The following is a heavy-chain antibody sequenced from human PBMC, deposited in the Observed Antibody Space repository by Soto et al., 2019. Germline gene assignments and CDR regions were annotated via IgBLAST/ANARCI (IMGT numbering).Heavy chain of an antibody. D-gene: IGHD3-22*01. CDR3: ASHPRDSSGYWYYFDY. J-gene: IGHJ4*02. CDR2: ISSSSSHI. Sequence: EVQLVESGGGLVKPGGSLRLSCAASGFTFSSYSMNWVRQAPGKGLEWVSSISSSSSHIYYADSVKGRFTISRDNAKNSLYLQMNSLSAEDTAVYYCASHPRDSSGYWYYFDYWGQGTLVTVSS. V-gene: IGHV3-21*01. CDR1: GFTFSSYS.